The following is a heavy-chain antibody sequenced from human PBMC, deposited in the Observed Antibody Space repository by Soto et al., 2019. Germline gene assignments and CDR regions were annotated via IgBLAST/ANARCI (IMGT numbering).Heavy chain of an antibody. D-gene: IGHD1-26*01. V-gene: IGHV4-34*01. Sequence: QVQLQQWGAGLLKPSETLSLTCAVYCGSLSGYYWSWIRQPPGKGLEWIGEIDHSGSTNYKPSLKSRVTISKDTSKNHFSLNLNSVTAADTAVYYCARGGSHAWEVLQIWGQGTLVTVSS. J-gene: IGHJ4*02. CDR2: IDHSGST. CDR1: CGSLSGYY. CDR3: ARGGSHAWEVLQI.